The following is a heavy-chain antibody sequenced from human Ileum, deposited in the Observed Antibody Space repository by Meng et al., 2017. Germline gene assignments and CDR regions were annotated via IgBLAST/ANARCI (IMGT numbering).Heavy chain of an antibody. CDR1: VASLCVVSD. CDR2: IDNLGIA. V-gene: IGHV4-4*02. D-gene: IGHD4-23*01. Sequence: QVQGEGPGPVQALAAQSLTCSVSVASLCVVSDWSWVRQSPGKGLEWIGQIDNLGIAYYNPSLKSRVTMSIDQSKSQFSLRLTSVSAADTAVYYCARHGGYYQDFWGQGTLVTVSS. J-gene: IGHJ4*02. CDR3: ARHGGYYQDF.